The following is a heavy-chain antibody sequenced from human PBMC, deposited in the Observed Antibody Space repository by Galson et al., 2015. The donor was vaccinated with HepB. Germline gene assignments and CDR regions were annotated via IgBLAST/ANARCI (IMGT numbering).Heavy chain of an antibody. CDR1: GFTFSSYS. CDR2: ISSSSSYI. V-gene: IGHV3-21*01. J-gene: IGHJ4*02. Sequence: SLRLSCAASGFTFSSYSMNWVRQAPGKGLEWVSSISSSSSYIYYADSMKGRFTISRDNAKNSLYLQMNSLRAEDTAVYYCARGLPLDPLGDEPEVAYWGQGTLVTVSS. CDR3: ARGLPLDPLGDEPEVAY. D-gene: IGHD5-12*01.